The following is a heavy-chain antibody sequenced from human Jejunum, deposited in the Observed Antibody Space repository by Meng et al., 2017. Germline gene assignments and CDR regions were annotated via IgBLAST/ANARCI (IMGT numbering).Heavy chain of an antibody. J-gene: IGHJ3*01. CDR1: GFGFSSAW. CDR3: TDGRTL. D-gene: IGHD4-23*01. Sequence: GGSLRLSCRASGFGFSSAWMSWVRQAPGKGLEWIGHIKSKADGGTTDYAAPVKDRFSISRDDSKTTIYLQMRSLKIEDTAVYYCTDGRTLWGQGTMVTV. V-gene: IGHV3-15*01. CDR2: IKSKADGGTT.